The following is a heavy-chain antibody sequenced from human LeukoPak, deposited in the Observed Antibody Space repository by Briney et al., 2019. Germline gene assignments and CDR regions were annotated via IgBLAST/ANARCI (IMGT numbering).Heavy chain of an antibody. J-gene: IGHJ4*02. V-gene: IGHV1-69*13. CDR1: GGTFSSYA. D-gene: IGHD2-21*02. CDR2: IIPIFGTA. CDR3: ARRQAYCGGDCFALFDY. Sequence: ASVKVSCKASGGTFSSYAISWVRQAPGQGLEWMGGIIPIFGTANYAQKFQGRVTITADESTSTAYMELSSLRSEDTAVYYCARRQAYCGGDCFALFDYWGQGTLVTVSS.